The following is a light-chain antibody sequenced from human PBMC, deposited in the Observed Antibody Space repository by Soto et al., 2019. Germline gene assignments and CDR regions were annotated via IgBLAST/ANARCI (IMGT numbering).Light chain of an antibody. CDR3: QQYNTYSRT. CDR1: QSISSW. J-gene: IGKJ1*01. V-gene: IGKV1-5*03. Sequence: DIQMTQSPSTLSASVGDRVTITCRASQSISSWLAWYQQKPGKAPKLLIYMASSLESGVPSRFSGSGSGTEFTLTISSLQPDDFATYSCQQYNTYSRTFGQGTKVEIK. CDR2: MAS.